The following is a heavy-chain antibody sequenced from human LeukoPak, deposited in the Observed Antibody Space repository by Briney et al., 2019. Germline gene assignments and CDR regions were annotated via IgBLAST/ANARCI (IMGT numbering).Heavy chain of an antibody. Sequence: SETLSLTCTVSGGSISSSSYYWGWIRQPPGKGLEWIGSIYYSGSTYYNPSLKSRVTISVDTSRNQFSLDLTSVTAADTAIYFCARGPVSLGWFGPWGQGTLVTVSS. CDR2: IYYSGST. J-gene: IGHJ5*02. D-gene: IGHD3-16*01. CDR1: GGSISSSSYY. CDR3: ARGPVSLGWFGP. V-gene: IGHV4-39*07.